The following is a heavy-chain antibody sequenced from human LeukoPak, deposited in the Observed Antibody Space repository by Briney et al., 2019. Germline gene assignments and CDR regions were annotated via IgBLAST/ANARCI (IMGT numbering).Heavy chain of an antibody. D-gene: IGHD3-16*01. V-gene: IGHV3-21*01. CDR2: ITSSSSYI. CDR3: ARSWGLHAPFDY. J-gene: IGHJ4*02. Sequence: PGGSLRLSCAASGFTFGTYNMNWVRQTPGKGLEWVSSITSSSSYIYYADSVKGRFTISRDNAKNSLYLQMNSLRAEDTAVYYCARSWGLHAPFDYWGQGTLVTVSS. CDR1: GFTFGTYN.